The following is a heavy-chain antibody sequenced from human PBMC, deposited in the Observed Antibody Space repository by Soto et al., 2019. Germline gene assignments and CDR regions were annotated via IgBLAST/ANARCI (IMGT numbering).Heavy chain of an antibody. Sequence: PSLTCSVSGGSVSDKTYYWGWIRQPPGKRLEWIGYVYYSGTTNYNPSLKSRVTISVDLSKNRFSLRLSSVTTADTALYYCARTTAVPNTLRSRYFFDYWGQGTLVTVSS. CDR2: VYYSGTT. CDR1: GGSVSDKTYY. J-gene: IGHJ4*02. CDR3: ARTTAVPNTLRSRYFFDY. D-gene: IGHD4-17*01. V-gene: IGHV4-61*01.